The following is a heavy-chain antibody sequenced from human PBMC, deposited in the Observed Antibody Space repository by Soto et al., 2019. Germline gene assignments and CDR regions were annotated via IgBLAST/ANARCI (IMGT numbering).Heavy chain of an antibody. J-gene: IGHJ6*02. CDR2: IGEGGVSR. CDR1: GFDFSTYA. V-gene: IGHV3-23*01. CDR3: ARDSVTRVSSDIPGMDV. Sequence: EVRLLESGGGLVQPGGSLRLSCVASGFDFSTYAMSWVRQAPGKGLEWFSVIGEGGVSRVYADAVKGRFTISRDNSKNTLYLQMTSLRVDDTAMYYCARDSVTRVSSDIPGMDVWGQGTTVSVSS. D-gene: IGHD3-10*01.